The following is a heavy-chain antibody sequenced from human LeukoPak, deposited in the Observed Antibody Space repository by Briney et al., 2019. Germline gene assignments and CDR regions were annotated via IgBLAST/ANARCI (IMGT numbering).Heavy chain of an antibody. J-gene: IGHJ4*02. Sequence: SETLSLTCAVYGGSFSGYYWSWIRQPPGKGLEWIGEINHSGSTNYSPSLKSRVTISVDTSKNQFSLKLSSVTAADTAVYYCAGGSSGWTFDYWGQGTLVTVSS. V-gene: IGHV4-34*01. D-gene: IGHD6-19*01. CDR2: INHSGST. CDR3: AGGSSGWTFDY. CDR1: GGSFSGYY.